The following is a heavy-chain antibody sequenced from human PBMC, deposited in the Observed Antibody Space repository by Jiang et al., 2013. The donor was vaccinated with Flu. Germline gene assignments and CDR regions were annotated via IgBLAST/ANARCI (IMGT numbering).Heavy chain of an antibody. V-gene: IGHV1-24*01. CDR3: ATSGVRHRSGSFDY. J-gene: IGHJ4*02. Sequence: PEDGETIYAQKFQGRVTMTEDTSTDTAYMELSSLRSEDTAVYYCATSGVRHRSGSFDYWGQGTLVTVSS. D-gene: IGHD1-26*01. CDR2: PEDGET.